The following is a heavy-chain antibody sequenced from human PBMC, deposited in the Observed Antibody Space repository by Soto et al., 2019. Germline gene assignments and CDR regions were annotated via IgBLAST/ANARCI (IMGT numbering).Heavy chain of an antibody. J-gene: IGHJ3*02. CDR1: GGTFSSYA. V-gene: IGHV1-69*13. CDR3: ARVDPITMIADDAFDI. D-gene: IGHD3-22*01. CDR2: IIPIFGTA. Sequence: SVKVSCKASGGTFSSYAISWVRQAPGQGLEWMGGIIPIFGTANYAQKFQGRVAITADESTSTAYMELSSLRSEDTAVYYCARVDPITMIADDAFDIWGQGTMVTVSS.